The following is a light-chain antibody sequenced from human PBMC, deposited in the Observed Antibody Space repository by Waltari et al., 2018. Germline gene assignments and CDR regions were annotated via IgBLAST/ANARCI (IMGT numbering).Light chain of an antibody. CDR2: DAS. Sequence: EIVLTQSPATLSLFPGERGTLSCMASQSISTYLAWYQQKPGQAPRLLIYDASNRATGIPARFSGSGSGTDFTLTISNLEPEDFAVYYCQQRTNWPPSLTFGGGTKVEMK. J-gene: IGKJ4*01. CDR3: QQRTNWPPSLT. CDR1: QSISTY. V-gene: IGKV3-11*01.